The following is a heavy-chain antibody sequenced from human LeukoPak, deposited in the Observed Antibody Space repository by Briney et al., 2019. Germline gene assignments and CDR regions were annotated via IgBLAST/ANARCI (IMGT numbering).Heavy chain of an antibody. J-gene: IGHJ6*02. D-gene: IGHD3-3*02. CDR1: GFTFSSYA. CDR2: ISYDGSNK. V-gene: IGHV3-30-3*01. CDR3: ARDLLGGMDV. Sequence: SGGPLRLSCAASGFTFSSYAMHWVRQAPGKGLEWVAVISYDGSNKYYADSVKGRFTISRDNSKNTLYLQMNSLRAEDTAVYYCARDLLGGMDVWGQGTTVTVSS.